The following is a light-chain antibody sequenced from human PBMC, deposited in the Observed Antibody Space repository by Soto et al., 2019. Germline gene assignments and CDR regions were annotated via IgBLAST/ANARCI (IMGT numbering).Light chain of an antibody. CDR3: QQYDNLPLA. CDR1: QDISNY. Sequence: DIQMTQSPSSLSASVGDRVTITCQASQDISNYLNWYQQKLGKAPKLLIYDASNLETGVPSRFSGSGSGTDFTFTISSVQPEDIATYYCQQYDNLPLAFGQGTKLEIK. V-gene: IGKV1-33*01. CDR2: DAS. J-gene: IGKJ2*01.